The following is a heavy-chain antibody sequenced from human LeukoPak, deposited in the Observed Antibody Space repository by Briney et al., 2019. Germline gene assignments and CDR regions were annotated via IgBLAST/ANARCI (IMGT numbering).Heavy chain of an antibody. D-gene: IGHD3-10*01. Sequence: GGSLRLSCAASGFTFSSYSMNWVGQAPGKGLEWVSSISSSSSYIYYADSVKGRFTISRDNAKNSLYLQMNSLRAEDTAVYYCARGSLWFGELSPGDVWGKGTTVTVSS. V-gene: IGHV3-21*01. CDR1: GFTFSSYS. CDR2: ISSSSSYI. J-gene: IGHJ6*04. CDR3: ARGSLWFGELSPGDV.